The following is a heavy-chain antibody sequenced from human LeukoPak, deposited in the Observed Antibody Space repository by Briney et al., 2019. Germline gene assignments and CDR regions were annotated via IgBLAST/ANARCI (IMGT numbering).Heavy chain of an antibody. Sequence: ASVKVSCKASGYTFTSYDINWVRQAPGQGLEWMEWMNPNSGNTGYAQKFQGRVTITRNASISTAYMELSSLRSEDTAVYYCALRGVGSRFDPWGQGTLVTVSS. V-gene: IGHV1-8*03. CDR1: GYTFTSYD. D-gene: IGHD3-16*01. CDR2: MNPNSGNT. CDR3: ALRGVGSRFDP. J-gene: IGHJ5*02.